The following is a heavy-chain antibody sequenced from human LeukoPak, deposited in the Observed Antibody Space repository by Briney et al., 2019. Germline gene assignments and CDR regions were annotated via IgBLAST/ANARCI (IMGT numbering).Heavy chain of an antibody. D-gene: IGHD3-10*01. Sequence: PSETLSLTCTVSGGSISSGSYYWSWIRQPPGKGLEWIGYIYYSGSTNYNPSLKSRVTISVDTSKNQFSLKLSSVTAADTAVYYCARVGAQIWFGELLQYYYYYYMDVWGKGTTVTVSS. CDR1: GGSISSGSYY. J-gene: IGHJ6*03. CDR2: IYYSGST. V-gene: IGHV4-61*01. CDR3: ARVGAQIWFGELLQYYYYYYMDV.